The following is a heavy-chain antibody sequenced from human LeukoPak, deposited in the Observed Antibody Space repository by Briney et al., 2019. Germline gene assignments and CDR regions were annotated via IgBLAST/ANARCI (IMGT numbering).Heavy chain of an antibody. V-gene: IGHV1-2*02. Sequence: ASVKVSCKASGYTFIGYYMHWVRRAPGQGLEWMGWINPNSGDTKYAQKFQGRVTMTRDTSISTAYMELSRLTSDDTAVYYCATQRGSYLWGTDFDYWGQGTLVTVSS. CDR3: ATQRGSYLWGTDFDY. CDR1: GYTFIGYY. D-gene: IGHD3-16*01. CDR2: INPNSGDT. J-gene: IGHJ4*02.